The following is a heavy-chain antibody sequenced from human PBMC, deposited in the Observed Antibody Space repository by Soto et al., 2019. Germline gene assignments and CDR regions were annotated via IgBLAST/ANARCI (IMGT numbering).Heavy chain of an antibody. CDR1: GFTFSSYG. Sequence: ESGGGVVQPGRSLRLSCAASGFTFSSYGMHWVRQAPGKGLEWVAVISYDGSNKYYADSVKGRFTISRDNSKNTLYLQMNSLRAEDTAVYYCAKVGRGGSYYLDYWGQGTLVTVSS. D-gene: IGHD1-26*01. CDR3: AKVGRGGSYYLDY. V-gene: IGHV3-30*18. J-gene: IGHJ4*02. CDR2: ISYDGSNK.